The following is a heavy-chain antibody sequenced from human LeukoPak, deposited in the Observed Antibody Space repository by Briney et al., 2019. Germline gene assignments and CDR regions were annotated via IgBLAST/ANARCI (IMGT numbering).Heavy chain of an antibody. V-gene: IGHV3-48*02. J-gene: IGHJ5*02. Sequence: GGSLRLSCAASGFTFSSYSMNWVRQAPGKGLEWVSYISSSSSTIYYADSVKGQFTISRDYAKNSLYLQMNSLRDEDTAVYYCARLAYGDYEWFDPWGQGTLVTVSS. CDR3: ARLAYGDYEWFDP. D-gene: IGHD4-17*01. CDR1: GFTFSSYS. CDR2: ISSSSSTI.